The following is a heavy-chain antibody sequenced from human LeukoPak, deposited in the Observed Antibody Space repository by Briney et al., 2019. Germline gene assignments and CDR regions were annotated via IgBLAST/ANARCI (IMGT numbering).Heavy chain of an antibody. CDR2: ISYSGST. D-gene: IGHD3-10*01. CDR3: ARGRLGGSGSYYNVLDY. Sequence: SETLSLTCTVSGGSISSYYSSWIRQPPGKGLEWIGYISYSGSTNYNPSLKSRVTISVDTSRNQFSLKLSSVTAADTAVYYCARGRLGGSGSYYNVLDYWGQGTLVTVSS. V-gene: IGHV4-59*01. J-gene: IGHJ4*02. CDR1: GGSISSYY.